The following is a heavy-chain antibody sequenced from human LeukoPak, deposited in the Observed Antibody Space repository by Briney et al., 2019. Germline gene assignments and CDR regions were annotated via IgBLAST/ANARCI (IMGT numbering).Heavy chain of an antibody. Sequence: ASVKVSCKASGYTFISYQMHWVRQAPGQGLEWMGIINPTGGSTSHAQKFQGRVTMTRDTATSTVYMELSSLRSEDTAVYYCARLGGLDYDNQPLAFDIWGQGTMVTVSS. CDR1: GYTFISYQ. CDR3: ARLGGLDYDNQPLAFDI. CDR2: INPTGGST. J-gene: IGHJ3*02. V-gene: IGHV1-46*01. D-gene: IGHD3-22*01.